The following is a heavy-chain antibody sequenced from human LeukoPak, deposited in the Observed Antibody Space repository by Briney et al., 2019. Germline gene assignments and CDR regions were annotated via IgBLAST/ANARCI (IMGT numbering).Heavy chain of an antibody. CDR1: GFTVSNNY. CDR3: AKEPYYSSSPNWFDP. Sequence: GGSLRLSCAASGFTVSNNYMSWVRQAPGKGLECVSLIYSSGSTYYADFVKGRFTISRDSSKNTLYLQMNSLRAEDTAVYYCAKEPYYSSSPNWFDPWGQGTLVTVSS. J-gene: IGHJ5*02. D-gene: IGHD6-6*01. CDR2: IYSSGST. V-gene: IGHV3-66*01.